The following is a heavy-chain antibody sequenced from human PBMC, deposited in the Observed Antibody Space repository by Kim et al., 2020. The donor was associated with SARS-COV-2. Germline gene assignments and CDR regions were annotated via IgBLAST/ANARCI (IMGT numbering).Heavy chain of an antibody. CDR1: GGSFSGYY. CDR3: ARGVLVVPAATRGYYFDY. J-gene: IGHJ4*02. D-gene: IGHD2-2*01. Sequence: SETLSLTCAVYGGSFSGYYWSWIRQPPGKGLEWIGEINHSGSTNYNPSLKSRVTISVDTSKNQFSLKLSSVTAADTAVYYCARGVLVVPAATRGYYFDYWGQGTLVTVSS. CDR2: INHSGST. V-gene: IGHV4-34*01.